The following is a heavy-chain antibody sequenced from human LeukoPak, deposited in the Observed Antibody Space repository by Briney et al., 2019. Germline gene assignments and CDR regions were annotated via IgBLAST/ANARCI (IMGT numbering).Heavy chain of an antibody. J-gene: IGHJ4*02. CDR2: INPNSGGT. Sequence: ASVKVSCKASGYTFTGYYMHWVRQAPGQELEWMGWINPNSGGTNYAQKFQGRVTMTRDTSISTAYMELSRLRSDDTAVYYCARARRAARPPGYFDYWGQGTLVTVSS. CDR3: ARARRAARPPGYFDY. D-gene: IGHD6-6*01. CDR1: GYTFTGYY. V-gene: IGHV1-2*02.